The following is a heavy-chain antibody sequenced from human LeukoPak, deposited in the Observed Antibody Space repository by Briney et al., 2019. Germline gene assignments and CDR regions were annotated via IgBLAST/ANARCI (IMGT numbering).Heavy chain of an antibody. CDR3: ARDLSYSRDDAFDL. D-gene: IGHD3-22*01. J-gene: IGHJ3*01. V-gene: IGHV3-11*04. CDR2: ISFSGSTI. CDR1: GFTFSDYY. Sequence: GGSLRLSCATSGFTFSDYYMGWIRQAPGKGLEGVSYISFSGSTIYYADSVKSRFTISRDDAKNSLYLQMNSLRADDTAVYYCARDLSYSRDDAFDLWGQGTMVTVSS.